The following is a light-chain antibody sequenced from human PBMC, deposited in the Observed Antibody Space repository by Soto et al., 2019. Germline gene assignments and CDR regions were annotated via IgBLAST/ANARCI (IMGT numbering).Light chain of an antibody. Sequence: EIVLTQSPGTLSLSPGERATLSCRASQSVPNNFLVWYQQKPGQAPRLLIYDASSRATGIPGRFSGSGAGTDFILPIIRLEPEDFAVYYSQQYASLPPYTFGQGTKLEI. CDR3: QQYASLPPYT. J-gene: IGKJ2*01. CDR2: DAS. V-gene: IGKV3-20*01. CDR1: QSVPNNF.